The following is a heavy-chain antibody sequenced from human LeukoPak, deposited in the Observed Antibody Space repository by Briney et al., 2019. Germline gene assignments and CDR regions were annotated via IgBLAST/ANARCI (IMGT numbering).Heavy chain of an antibody. J-gene: IGHJ6*02. V-gene: IGHV1-46*01. CDR1: GYTFTSYY. Sequence: ASVKVSCKASGYTFTSYYMHWVRQAPGQGLEWMGIIYPSGGSTSYAQKFQGRVTMTRDTSTSTVYMELSSLRSEDTAVYYCARDQGCSSTSCPHYYGMDVWGQGTTVTVSS. CDR2: IYPSGGST. CDR3: ARDQGCSSTSCPHYYGMDV. D-gene: IGHD2-2*01.